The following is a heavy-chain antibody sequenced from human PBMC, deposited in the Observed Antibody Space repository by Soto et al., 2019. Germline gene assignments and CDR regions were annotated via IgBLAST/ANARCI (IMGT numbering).Heavy chain of an antibody. CDR2: IYYSGST. CDR1: GGSISSGGYY. J-gene: IGHJ5*02. V-gene: IGHV4-31*03. CDR3: ARGVRGVISYWFDP. D-gene: IGHD3-10*02. Sequence: KASETLSLTCTVSGGSISSGGYYWSWIRQHPGKGLEWIGYIYYSGSTYYNPSLKSRVTISVDTSKNQFSLKLSSVTAADTAVYYCARGVRGVISYWFDPWGQGTLVTVSS.